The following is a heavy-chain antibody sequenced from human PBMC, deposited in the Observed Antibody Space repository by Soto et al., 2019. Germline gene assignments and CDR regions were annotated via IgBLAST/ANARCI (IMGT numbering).Heavy chain of an antibody. CDR1: GFTFSSYW. CDR2: VNSDGSAT. V-gene: IGHV3-74*01. D-gene: IGHD5-18*01. CDR3: ARGIPYRYGMDV. Sequence: EVQLVESGGGLVQPGGSLRLSCAAAGFTFSSYWMHWVRQAPGKGLVWVSRVNSDGSATFYADSVRGRFTISRDNAKNTLYLQLNSLTADDTAVYYCARGIPYRYGMDVWGQGTTVTVSS. J-gene: IGHJ6*02.